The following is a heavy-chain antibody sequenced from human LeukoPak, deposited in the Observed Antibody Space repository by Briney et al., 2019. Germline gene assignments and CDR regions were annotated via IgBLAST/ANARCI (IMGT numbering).Heavy chain of an antibody. V-gene: IGHV1-2*02. CDR2: FNPNSGGA. D-gene: IGHD3-10*01. Sequence: ASVKVSCKASGYKFTAYYMHWVRQAPGQGLEWMGWFNPNSGGANYAQKFQGRVTMTRDTSISTAYMELSRLRSDDTAVYFCARDLYYGSGTAHGDACDIWGQGTMVTVSS. J-gene: IGHJ3*02. CDR3: ARDLYYGSGTAHGDACDI. CDR1: GYKFTAYY.